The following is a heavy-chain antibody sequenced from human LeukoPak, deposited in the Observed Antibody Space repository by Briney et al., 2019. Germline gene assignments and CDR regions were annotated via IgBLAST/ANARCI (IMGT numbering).Heavy chain of an antibody. J-gene: IGHJ4*02. D-gene: IGHD3-3*01. V-gene: IGHV1-8*03. CDR3: AAPILHHTYFFDY. CDR2: MNPNSGNT. CDR1: GYTFTSYD. Sequence: ASVKVSCKASGYTFTSYDINWVRQATGQGLEWMGWMNPNSGNTGYAQKFQGRVTITRNTSISTAYMELSSLRSEDTAVYYCAAPILHHTYFFDYWGQGTQVTVSS.